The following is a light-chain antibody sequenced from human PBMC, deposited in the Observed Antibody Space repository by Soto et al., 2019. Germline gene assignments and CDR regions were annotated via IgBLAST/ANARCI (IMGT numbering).Light chain of an antibody. J-gene: IGLJ1*01. CDR3: QSYDSSLSGYV. CDR1: SSNIGAGSD. Sequence: QPVLTQPPSVSGAPGQRVTISCTGSSSNIGAGSDVQWYQQLPGTAPKLLIYANTNRPSGVPDRFSGSKSGTSASLAITGLQAEDEADYYCQSYDSSLSGYVFGTGTKVTVL. V-gene: IGLV1-40*01. CDR2: ANT.